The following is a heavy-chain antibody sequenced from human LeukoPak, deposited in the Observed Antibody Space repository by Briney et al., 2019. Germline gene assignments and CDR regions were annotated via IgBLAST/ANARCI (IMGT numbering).Heavy chain of an antibody. D-gene: IGHD3-9*01. CDR3: AKGRGLRYFDWSVDY. V-gene: IGHV3-9*01. CDR2: ISWNSGSI. Sequence: GRSLRLSCAASGFTFDDYAMHWVRQAPGKGLEWVSGISWNSGSIGYADSVKGRFTISRDNAKNSLYLQMNSLRAEDTALYYCAKGRGLRYFDWSVDYWGQGTLVTVSS. CDR1: GFTFDDYA. J-gene: IGHJ4*02.